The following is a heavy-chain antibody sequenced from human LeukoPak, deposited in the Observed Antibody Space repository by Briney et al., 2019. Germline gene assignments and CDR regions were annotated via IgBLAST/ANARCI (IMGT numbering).Heavy chain of an antibody. CDR2: IYGSGTT. J-gene: IGHJ4*02. V-gene: IGHV4-4*07. Sequence: SSETLSLTCTVSGGSISSYYWSWIRQPAGKGLEWIGRIYGSGTTNYNPSLESRVTMSVDTSKNQFSLKLYSLTAADTAVYYCARGSSGWYSIDYWGQGTLVTVSS. CDR3: ARGSSGWYSIDY. CDR1: GGSISSYY. D-gene: IGHD6-19*01.